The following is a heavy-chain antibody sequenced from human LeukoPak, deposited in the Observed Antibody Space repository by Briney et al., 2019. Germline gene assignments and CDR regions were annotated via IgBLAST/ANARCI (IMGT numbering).Heavy chain of an antibody. V-gene: IGHV5-51*01. Sequence: GASLQISCKGSGYSFTSYWIGWVRQMPGKGLEWMGIIYPGDSDARYSPSFQGQVTISADKSISTAYLQWSSLKASDTAMYYCARSRAAQDDAFDIWGQGTMVTVSS. CDR2: IYPGDSDA. CDR3: ARSRAAQDDAFDI. D-gene: IGHD2-15*01. J-gene: IGHJ3*02. CDR1: GYSFTSYW.